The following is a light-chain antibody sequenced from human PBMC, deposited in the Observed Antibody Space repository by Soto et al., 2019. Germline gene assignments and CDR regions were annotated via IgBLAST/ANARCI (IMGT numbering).Light chain of an antibody. CDR2: GAS. CDR1: QSVTRN. Sequence: EIVMTQSPATLSVSPGERVTLSCRASQSVTRNLAWYQQKPGQAPRVVMYGASTRATGVPARFSGSGSGTEFTLTISSLQPEDFAFYYCQQYNDWPLYTFGQGTKLEI. CDR3: QQYNDWPLYT. V-gene: IGKV3-15*01. J-gene: IGKJ2*01.